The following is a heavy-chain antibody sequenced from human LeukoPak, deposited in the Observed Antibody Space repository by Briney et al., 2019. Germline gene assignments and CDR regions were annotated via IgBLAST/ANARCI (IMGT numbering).Heavy chain of an antibody. CDR2: ISYDGSNK. CDR3: AKDIDPSGDYGGGDYYYYGMDV. V-gene: IGHV3-30*18. Sequence: GRSLRLSCAASGFTFSSYGMHWVRQAPGKGLEWVAVISYDGSNKYYADSVKGRFTIARDNSKNPLYLQMNSLRAEDTAVYYCAKDIDPSGDYGGGDYYYYGMDVWGQGTTVTVSS. J-gene: IGHJ6*02. CDR1: GFTFSSYG. D-gene: IGHD4-17*01.